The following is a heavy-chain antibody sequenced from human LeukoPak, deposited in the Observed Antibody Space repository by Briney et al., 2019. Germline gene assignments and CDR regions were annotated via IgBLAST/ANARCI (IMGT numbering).Heavy chain of an antibody. CDR3: ATIGSSSHYFDN. CDR1: GFSFRSSD. Sequence: GESLKISCAASGFSFRSSDMNWGRQAPGKGLEWVSSISGSGSHTYYADSVKGRFTISRDNANNLLYLQMNSLRAEDTALYYCATIGSSSHYFDNWGQGTLVTVSS. J-gene: IGHJ4*02. D-gene: IGHD6-6*01. V-gene: IGHV3-21*01. CDR2: ISGSGSHT.